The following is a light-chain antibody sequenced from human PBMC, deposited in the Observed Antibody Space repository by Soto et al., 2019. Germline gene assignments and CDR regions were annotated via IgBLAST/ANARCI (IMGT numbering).Light chain of an antibody. V-gene: IGLV1-40*01. J-gene: IGLJ2*01. CDR1: STSIGAGFD. CDR3: QSYASSLSAVV. Sequence: QSVLTQPPSVSGAPGQRVTISCTGRSTSIGAGFDVHWYQQLPGTAPKLLIYGNYKRPSGVPDRFSGSKSGNSVSLAITGLQADDEADYYCQSYASSLSAVVFGGGTKLTVL. CDR2: GNY.